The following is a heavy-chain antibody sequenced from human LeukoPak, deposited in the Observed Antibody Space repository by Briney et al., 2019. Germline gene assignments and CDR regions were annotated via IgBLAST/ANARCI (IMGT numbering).Heavy chain of an antibody. V-gene: IGHV4-59*01. CDR2: IYYSGST. CDR1: GGSISSYY. Sequence: SETLSFTCTVSGGSISSYYWSWIRQPPGKGLEWIGYIYYSGSTNYNPSLKSRVTISVDTSKNQFSLKLSSVTAADTAVYYCARDRAFDIWGQGTMVTVSS. CDR3: ARDRAFDI. J-gene: IGHJ3*02.